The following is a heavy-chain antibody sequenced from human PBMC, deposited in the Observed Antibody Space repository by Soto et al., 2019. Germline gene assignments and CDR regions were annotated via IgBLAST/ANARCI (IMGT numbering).Heavy chain of an antibody. CDR2: ISSSGGSR. CDR3: AGALENPYFYYGLNV. J-gene: IGHJ6*02. Sequence: GGSLRLSCAASGFNFNTFAMSWIRQAPGKGLEWVSHISSSGGSRDYADSVRGRFTISRDNSKHVLFLQMNSLRADDTATYYCAGALENPYFYYGLNVWGQGTTVTVSS. CDR1: GFNFNTFA. V-gene: IGHV3-23*01. D-gene: IGHD1-1*01.